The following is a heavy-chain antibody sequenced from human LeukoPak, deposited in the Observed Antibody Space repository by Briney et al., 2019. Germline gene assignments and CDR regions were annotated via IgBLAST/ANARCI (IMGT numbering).Heavy chain of an antibody. Sequence: PGGSLRLSCAASGFTFSSYWMHWVRQAPGKGLVWVSRINSDGSSTSYADSVKGRFTISRDNSKNALYLQMNSLRVEDTAIYYCARDKPFGGLGSHFDYWGQGILVTVSS. CDR3: ARDKPFGGLGSHFDY. D-gene: IGHD3-10*01. J-gene: IGHJ4*02. CDR2: INSDGSST. V-gene: IGHV3-74*01. CDR1: GFTFSSYW.